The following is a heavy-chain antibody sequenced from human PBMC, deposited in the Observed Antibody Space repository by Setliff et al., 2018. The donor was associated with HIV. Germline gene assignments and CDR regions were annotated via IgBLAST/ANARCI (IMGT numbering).Heavy chain of an antibody. J-gene: IGHJ3*02. Sequence: GGSLRLSCAASGFPFSNYAMSWVRQAPGKGLEWVSAISSGGGTYYADFVKGRFTISRDNSKNSLYLQMNSLRAEDTAVYYCARGPQQTGWYGGACDIWGQGTMVTVSS. D-gene: IGHD6-19*01. V-gene: IGHV3-23*01. CDR2: ISSGGGT. CDR1: GFPFSNYA. CDR3: ARGPQQTGWYGGACDI.